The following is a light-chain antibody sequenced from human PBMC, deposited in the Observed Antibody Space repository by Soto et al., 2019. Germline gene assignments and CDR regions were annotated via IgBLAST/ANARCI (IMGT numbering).Light chain of an antibody. CDR1: QSISRW. Sequence: DIQMTQSPSTLSASVGDRVTITCRASQSISRWLAWHQQKPGKAPKVLIYKASSLESGVPSRFSGSGSGTEFTQTISSLQPDDFATYYCQQYNTYPLTFGGGTKVEIK. V-gene: IGKV1-5*03. CDR2: KAS. CDR3: QQYNTYPLT. J-gene: IGKJ4*01.